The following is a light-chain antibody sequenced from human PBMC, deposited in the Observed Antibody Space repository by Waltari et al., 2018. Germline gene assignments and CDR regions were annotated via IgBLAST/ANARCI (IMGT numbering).Light chain of an antibody. CDR1: QTISYW. Sequence: IQMTQSPSTLSAFVGDKVTLTCRASQTISYWLAWYQQKPGKAPKLLIYKSSTLERGVPSRFSGSGSGTEFTLTISSLQPDDFANYYCQQYDSYSPYTFGQGTKLEIK. CDR2: KSS. V-gene: IGKV1-5*03. CDR3: QQYDSYSPYT. J-gene: IGKJ2*01.